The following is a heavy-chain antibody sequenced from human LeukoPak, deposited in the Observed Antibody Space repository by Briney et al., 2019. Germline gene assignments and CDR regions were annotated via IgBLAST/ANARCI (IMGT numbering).Heavy chain of an antibody. Sequence: PSETLSLTCTVSGGSISSYYWSWIRQPPGKGLEWIGYIYYSGSANYNPSLKSRVTISVDTSKNQFSLKLSSVTAADTAVYYCAREAVTTSSMGEGSFDYWGQGILVTVSS. CDR1: GGSISSYY. CDR3: AREAVTTSSMGEGSFDY. V-gene: IGHV4-59*01. D-gene: IGHD4-17*01. CDR2: IYYSGSA. J-gene: IGHJ4*02.